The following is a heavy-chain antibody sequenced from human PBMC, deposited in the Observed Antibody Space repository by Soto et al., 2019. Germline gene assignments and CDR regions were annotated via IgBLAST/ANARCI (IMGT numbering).Heavy chain of an antibody. V-gene: IGHV3-33*08. D-gene: IGHD5-12*01. CDR2: IWYDGSNK. CDR1: GFTFSSYG. J-gene: IGHJ6*03. CDR3: ARARQDIVATIAHYYYYYMDV. Sequence: GGSLRLSCAASGFTFSSYGMHWVRQAPGKGLEWVAVIWYDGSNKYYADSVKGRFTISRDNSKNTLYLQMNSLRAEDTAVYYCARARQDIVATIAHYYYYYMDVWGKGTTVTVSS.